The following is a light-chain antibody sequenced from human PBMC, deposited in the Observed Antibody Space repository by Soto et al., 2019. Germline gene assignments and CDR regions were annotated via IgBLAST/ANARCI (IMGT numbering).Light chain of an antibody. Sequence: EIVMTQSPVTLSVSPGERATLSCRASQSVSRNLAWYQQKLGQAPRLLIYGASTRATGIPARFSGSGSGTEFTLTISSLQSEDFAVYYGQQYNHWSLYSFGHGTKLEIK. V-gene: IGKV3D-15*01. CDR3: QQYNHWSLYS. CDR2: GAS. CDR1: QSVSRN. J-gene: IGKJ2*03.